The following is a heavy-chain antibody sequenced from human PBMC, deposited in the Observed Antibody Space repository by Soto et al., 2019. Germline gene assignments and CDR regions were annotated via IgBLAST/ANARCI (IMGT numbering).Heavy chain of an antibody. Sequence: EVQLLESGGGLAQPGGSLRLSCEASGFTFSNSDMCWVRQAPGKGLEWIGSITTGGENSFYADSVKGRFTISRDNSKNPLYLQMNSLRGDETAIFFCGKGGGGDHGDWGQGSPVAVSS. CDR3: GKGGGGDHGD. CDR2: ITTGGENS. J-gene: IGHJ4*02. CDR1: GFTFSNSD. D-gene: IGHD3-16*01. V-gene: IGHV3-23*01.